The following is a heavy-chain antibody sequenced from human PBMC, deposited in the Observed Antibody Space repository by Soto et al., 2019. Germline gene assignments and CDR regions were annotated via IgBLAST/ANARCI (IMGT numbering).Heavy chain of an antibody. V-gene: IGHV3-21*01. CDR3: ARVGGYSGYDAFDI. CDR2: ISSSSSYI. CDR1: GFTFSSYS. D-gene: IGHD5-12*01. Sequence: GGSLRLSCAASGFTFSSYSMNWVRQAPGKGLEWVSSISSSSSYIYYADSVKGRFTISRDNAKNSLYLQMNSLRAEDTAVYYCARVGGYSGYDAFDIWGQGTMVTVSS. J-gene: IGHJ3*02.